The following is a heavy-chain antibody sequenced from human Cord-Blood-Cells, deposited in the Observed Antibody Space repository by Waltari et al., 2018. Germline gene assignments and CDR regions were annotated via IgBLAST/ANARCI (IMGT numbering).Heavy chain of an antibody. D-gene: IGHD6-6*01. V-gene: IGHV4-39*01. CDR1: GGSISSSSYY. CDR3: ARHITHSSSLPDDAFDI. Sequence: QLQLQESGPGLVKPSETLSLTCTVSGGSISSSSYYWGWIRQPPGKRLEWIGSIYYSGSTYYNPSLKSRVTISVDTSKNQFSLKLSSVTAADTAVYYCARHITHSSSLPDDAFDIWGQGTMVTVSS. CDR2: IYYSGST. J-gene: IGHJ3*02.